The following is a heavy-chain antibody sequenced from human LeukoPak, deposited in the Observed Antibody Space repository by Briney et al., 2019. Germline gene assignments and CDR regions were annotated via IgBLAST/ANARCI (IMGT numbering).Heavy chain of an antibody. CDR3: ARGSNGWHGIDY. J-gene: IGHJ4*02. D-gene: IGHD6-19*01. CDR2: MDTDGGTT. V-gene: IGHV3-74*01. Sequence: GGSLRLSCAASGFTFSDYWMHWVRQVPGKGLVWVSRMDTDGGTTTYADSVQGRFTIPRDNAKNTLYLQMNSLRVEDTAVYYCARGSNGWHGIDYWGQGTLVTVSS. CDR1: GFTFSDYW.